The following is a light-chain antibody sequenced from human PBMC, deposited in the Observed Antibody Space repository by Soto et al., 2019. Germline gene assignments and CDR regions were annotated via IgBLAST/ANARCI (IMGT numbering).Light chain of an antibody. J-gene: IGLJ2*01. CDR3: SSYTSSSNYVV. V-gene: IGLV2-14*03. CDR1: SSDVGGYDY. Sequence: QSALTQPASVSGSPGQSIAISFTGTSSDVGGYDYVSWYQHQPGKAPKLMIYDVTNRPSGVSNRFSGSKSGNTASLTISGLQAEDAADYYCSSYTSSSNYVVFGGGTQLTVL. CDR2: DVT.